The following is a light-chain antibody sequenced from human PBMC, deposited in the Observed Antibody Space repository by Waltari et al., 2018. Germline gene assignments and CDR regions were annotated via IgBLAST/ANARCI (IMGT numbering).Light chain of an antibody. CDR2: DAS. CDR1: QSVSSY. J-gene: IGKJ5*01. Sequence: EIVLTQSPATLSLSPGEGATLSCWASQSVSSYLAWYQQKPGQAPRLLIYDASNRATGIPARFSGSGSGTDFTLTISRLEPEDFAVYYCQHYGRSAITFGQGTRLDIK. V-gene: IGKV3-11*01. CDR3: QHYGRSAIT.